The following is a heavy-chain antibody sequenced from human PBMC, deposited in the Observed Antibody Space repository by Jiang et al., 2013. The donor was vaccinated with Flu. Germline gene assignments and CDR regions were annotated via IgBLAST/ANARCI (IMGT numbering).Heavy chain of an antibody. CDR2: IYYSGST. D-gene: IGHD4/OR15-4a*01. CDR3: ARDRYGATSHYFDY. CDR1: GGSISSYY. V-gene: IGHV4-59*01. Sequence: PGLVKPSETLSLTCTVSGGSISSYYWSWIRQPPGKGLEWIGYIYYSGSTNYNPSLKSRVTISVDTSKNQFSLKLSSVTAADTAVYYCARDRYGATSHYFDYWGQGTLVTVSS. J-gene: IGHJ4*02.